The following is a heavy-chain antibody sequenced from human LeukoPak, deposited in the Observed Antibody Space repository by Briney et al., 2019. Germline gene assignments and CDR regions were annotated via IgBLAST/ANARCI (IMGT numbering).Heavy chain of an antibody. D-gene: IGHD3-9*01. CDR2: ISYDGSNK. J-gene: IGHJ4*02. CDR3: ARMNGFTY. Sequence: GSLRPSFAASGFTFSSYAMHWVRQAPGKGLEWVAVISYDGSNKYYADSVKGRFTISRDNSKNTLYLQMNSLRAEDTAVYYCARMNGFTYWGQGTLVTVSS. V-gene: IGHV3-30-3*01. CDR1: GFTFSSYA.